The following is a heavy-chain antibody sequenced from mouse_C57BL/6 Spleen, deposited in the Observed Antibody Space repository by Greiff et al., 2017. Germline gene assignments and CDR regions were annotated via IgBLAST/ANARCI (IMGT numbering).Heavy chain of an antibody. V-gene: IGHV1-69*01. Sequence: QVQLQQPGAELVMPGASVKLSCKASGYTFTSYWMHWVKQRPGQGLEWIGEIDPSDSYNNYNQKFKGKSTLTVDKSSSTAYMQLSSLTSEDSAVYYCAREGGYYYGHYFDYWGQGTTLTVSS. CDR1: GYTFTSYW. CDR2: IDPSDSYN. J-gene: IGHJ2*01. D-gene: IGHD1-1*01. CDR3: AREGGYYYGHYFDY.